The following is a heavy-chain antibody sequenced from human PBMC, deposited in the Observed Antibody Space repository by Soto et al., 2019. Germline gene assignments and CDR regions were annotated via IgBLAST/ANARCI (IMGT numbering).Heavy chain of an antibody. CDR1: GGSISKFY. Sequence: SETLSLTCNVSGGSISKFYWAWIRKTAGNGLEWMGRVYATGTTGYNPSLRSRVAMSVDISKKTFSLRLRSVTGADSGVYYCVRDGSKSLRDWFDPWGQGILVTVSS. V-gene: IGHV4-4*07. J-gene: IGHJ5*02. CDR3: VRDGSKSLRDWFDP. CDR2: VYATGTT.